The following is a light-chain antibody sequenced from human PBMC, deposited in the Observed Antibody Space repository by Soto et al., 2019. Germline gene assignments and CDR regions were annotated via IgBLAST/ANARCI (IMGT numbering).Light chain of an antibody. V-gene: IGKV1-27*01. CDR3: QKYNRAPWT. J-gene: IGKJ1*01. Sequence: DTQMTQSPSSLSASVGDRVTITCRASQGISIYLAWYQQKPGKVPKLLIYAASTLHSGVPSRFSGSGSGTDFTLTINSLQPEDVATYYCQKYNRAPWTFGQGTKVEIK. CDR1: QGISIY. CDR2: AAS.